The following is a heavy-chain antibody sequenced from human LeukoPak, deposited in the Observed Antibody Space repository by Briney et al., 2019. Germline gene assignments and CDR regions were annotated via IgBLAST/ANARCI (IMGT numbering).Heavy chain of an antibody. V-gene: IGHV3-23*01. CDR1: GFTFSDYY. CDR2: ISGSGTST. D-gene: IGHD3-10*02. Sequence: GGSLRLSCAASGFTFSDYYMSWVRQAPGKGLEWVSVISGSGTSTYYADSVKGRFTISRDNSKNTLHLQMNSLRAEDTAVYYCAKAPYVKYFDYWGQGTLVTVSS. J-gene: IGHJ4*02. CDR3: AKAPYVKYFDY.